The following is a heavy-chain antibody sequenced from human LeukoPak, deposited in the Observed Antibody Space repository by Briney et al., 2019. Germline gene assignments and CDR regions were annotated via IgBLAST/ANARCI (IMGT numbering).Heavy chain of an antibody. CDR3: ASDGAYYDFWSPLPYYYYYYMDV. Sequence: GGSLRLSCAASGFTFSSYAMHWVRQAPGKGLEWVAVISYDGSNKYYADSVKGRFTISRDNSKNTLYLQMNSLRAEDTAVYYCASDGAYYDFWSPLPYYYYYYMDVWGKGTTVTVSS. CDR2: ISYDGSNK. V-gene: IGHV3-30-3*01. D-gene: IGHD3-3*01. CDR1: GFTFSSYA. J-gene: IGHJ6*03.